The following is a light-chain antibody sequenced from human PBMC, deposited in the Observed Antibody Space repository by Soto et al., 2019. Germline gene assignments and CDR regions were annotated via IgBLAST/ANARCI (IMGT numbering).Light chain of an antibody. CDR1: QSVSSY. CDR2: DAS. CDR3: QQRSNWPPLT. Sequence: EIVLTQSPATLSLSPGERATLSCRASQSVSSYLAWYQQKPGQAPRLLIYDASNRATGIPARFSGSGSGTDVTLTSISLAPEDFAVYYCQQRSNWPPLTFGGGTKVEIK. V-gene: IGKV3-11*01. J-gene: IGKJ4*01.